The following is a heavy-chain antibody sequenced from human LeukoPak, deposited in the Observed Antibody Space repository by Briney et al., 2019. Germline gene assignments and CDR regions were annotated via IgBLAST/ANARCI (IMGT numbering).Heavy chain of an antibody. J-gene: IGHJ4*02. CDR3: ARGYCSSTTCYELDY. Sequence: SETLSLTCTVSGGSISSCYWSWIRQPPGKGLEWIGHIYFSGSTNYNPSLKSRVTISVDTSKNQFSLKLSSVTAADTAVYYCARGYCSSTTCYELDYWGQGTLVTVSS. V-gene: IGHV4-59*01. CDR1: GGSISSCY. CDR2: IYFSGST. D-gene: IGHD2-2*01.